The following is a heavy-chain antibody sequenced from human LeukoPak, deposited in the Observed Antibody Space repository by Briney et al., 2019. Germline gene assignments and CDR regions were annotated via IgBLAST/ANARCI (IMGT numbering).Heavy chain of an antibody. Sequence: SVTVSCKASGGTFSSYAISWVRQAPGQGLEWMGGIIPIFGTANYAQKFQGRVTITADESTSTAYMELSSLRSEDTAVYYCARGRAYCSSTSCYGIEDYWGQGTLVTVSS. D-gene: IGHD2-2*01. CDR3: ARGRAYCSSTSCYGIEDY. CDR1: GGTFSSYA. J-gene: IGHJ4*02. V-gene: IGHV1-69*01. CDR2: IIPIFGTA.